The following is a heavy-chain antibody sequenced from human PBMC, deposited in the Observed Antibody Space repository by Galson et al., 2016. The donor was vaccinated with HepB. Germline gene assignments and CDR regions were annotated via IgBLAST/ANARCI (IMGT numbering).Heavy chain of an antibody. Sequence: SLRLSCAASGFTFNSYAMSWVRQAPGKGLEWVSGVSGNDTSTYYADPVRGRFTISRDNSKNTLYLHMNRLRAEDTAVYYCARPYLKSPDYWGQGTLVTVSS. V-gene: IGHV3-23*01. CDR2: VSGNDTST. CDR1: GFTFNSYA. D-gene: IGHD3-16*01. CDR3: ARPYLKSPDY. J-gene: IGHJ4*02.